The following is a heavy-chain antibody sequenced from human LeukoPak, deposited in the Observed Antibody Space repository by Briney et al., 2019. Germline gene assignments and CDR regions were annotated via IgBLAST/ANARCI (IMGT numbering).Heavy chain of an antibody. CDR2: IYYSGST. CDR3: ARGDGMDV. Sequence: WETLSLTCTVSGGSISSYYWSWIRQPPGKGLEWIGYIYYSGSTNYNPSLKSRITMSVDTSKNQFSLKLSSVTAADTAVYYCARGDGMDVWGQGTTVTVSS. V-gene: IGHV4-59*01. CDR1: GGSISSYY. J-gene: IGHJ6*02.